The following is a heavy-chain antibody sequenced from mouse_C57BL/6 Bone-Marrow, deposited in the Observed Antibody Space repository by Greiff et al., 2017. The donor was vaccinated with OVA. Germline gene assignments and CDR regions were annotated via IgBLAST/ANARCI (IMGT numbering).Heavy chain of an antibody. Sequence: VQLQQPGAELVKPGASVKMSCKASGYTFTSYWITWVKQRPGQGLEWIGDIYPGSGSTNYNEKFKSKATLTVDTSSSTAYMQLSSLTSEDSAVYYCARWGRITTVEAYAMDYWGQGTSVTVSS. D-gene: IGHD1-1*01. CDR3: ARWGRITTVEAYAMDY. CDR1: GYTFTSYW. CDR2: IYPGSGST. V-gene: IGHV1-55*01. J-gene: IGHJ4*01.